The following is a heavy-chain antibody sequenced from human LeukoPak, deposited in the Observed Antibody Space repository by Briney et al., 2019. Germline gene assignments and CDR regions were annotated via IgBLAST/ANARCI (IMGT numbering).Heavy chain of an antibody. CDR2: ISSSGVYI. V-gene: IGHV3-21*01. Sequence: GGSLRLSCAASGLTFNMYTMNWLRQAPGKGLEWVSSISSSGVYIYYADSVKGRFTISRDNAKNSLYLQMNSLRADDTAVYYCAKPLYSGYDFDYWGQGTLVTVSS. D-gene: IGHD5-12*01. CDR1: GLTFNMYT. CDR3: AKPLYSGYDFDY. J-gene: IGHJ4*02.